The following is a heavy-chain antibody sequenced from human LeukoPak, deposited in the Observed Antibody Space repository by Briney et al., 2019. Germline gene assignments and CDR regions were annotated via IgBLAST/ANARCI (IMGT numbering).Heavy chain of an antibody. J-gene: IGHJ4*02. CDR1: GFTFSNAW. D-gene: IGHD3-3*01. Sequence: GGSLRLSCAASGFTFSNAWMSWVRQAPGKGLEWVGRIKSKTDGGTPDYAAPVKGRFTISRDDSKHTLYLQMSSLKTEDTAVYYCTTGYDFWSGYSDFDYWGQGTLVTVSS. CDR2: IKSKTDGGTP. CDR3: TTGYDFWSGYSDFDY. V-gene: IGHV3-15*01.